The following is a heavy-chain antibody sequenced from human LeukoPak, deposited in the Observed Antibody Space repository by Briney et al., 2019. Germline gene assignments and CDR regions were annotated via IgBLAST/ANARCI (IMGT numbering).Heavy chain of an antibody. J-gene: IGHJ5*02. CDR3: ARHIAAAGNWFDP. Sequence: SETLSLTCTVSGGSISSSSYYWGWIRQPPGKGLEWIGSIYYSGSTCYNPSLKSRVTISVDTSKNQFSLKLSSVTAADTAVYYCARHIAAAGNWFDPWGQGTLVTVSS. V-gene: IGHV4-39*01. CDR2: IYYSGST. CDR1: GGSISSSSYY. D-gene: IGHD6-13*01.